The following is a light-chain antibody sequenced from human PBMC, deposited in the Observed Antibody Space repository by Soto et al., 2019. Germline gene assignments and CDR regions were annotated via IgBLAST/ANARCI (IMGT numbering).Light chain of an antibody. CDR2: TAS. CDR1: QGVSTW. J-gene: IGKJ5*01. CDR3: QQAASFPIT. V-gene: IGKV1-12*01. Sequence: DIQMTQSPSSVSASVGDIVTITCRASQGVSTWLAWYQQKPGKAPNLLIYTASSLQSGVPSRFSGSGSGTDFTLTINGLQPEDFATYYCQQAASFPITFGQGTRLEIK.